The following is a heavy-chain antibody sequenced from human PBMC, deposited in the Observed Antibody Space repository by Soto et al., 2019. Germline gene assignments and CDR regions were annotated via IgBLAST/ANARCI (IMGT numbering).Heavy chain of an antibody. CDR2: IWYDGSNK. Sequence: QVQLVESGGGVVQPGKSLRLSCTASGFTFSTYGMHWVRQAPGKGLEWVAVIWYDGSNKYHGDSLKGRFTISRDNSKNTLYLQMNNLRDEDTAVYFCGRDGALGDTAVVDSWGQGTLVTVSS. CDR3: GRDGALGDTAVVDS. V-gene: IGHV3-33*01. D-gene: IGHD5-18*01. CDR1: GFTFSTYG. J-gene: IGHJ4*02.